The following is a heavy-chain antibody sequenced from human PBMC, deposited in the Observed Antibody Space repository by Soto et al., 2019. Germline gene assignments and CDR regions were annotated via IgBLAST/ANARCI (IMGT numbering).Heavy chain of an antibody. D-gene: IGHD3-16*01. CDR3: AKGGSLGGIFDP. J-gene: IGHJ5*02. CDR1: GFSFSSFA. Sequence: GGSLRLSCAASGFSFSSFAMNWVRQAPGKGLEWVSIISGSADSTFYADSVKGRFTISRDNSKSTLYLQINSLRAEDTAVYFCAKGGSLGGIFDPWGRGTLVTVP. V-gene: IGHV3-23*01. CDR2: ISGSADST.